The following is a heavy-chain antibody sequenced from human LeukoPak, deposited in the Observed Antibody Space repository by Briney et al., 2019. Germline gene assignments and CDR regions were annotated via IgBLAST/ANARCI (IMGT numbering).Heavy chain of an antibody. CDR3: ARDRGSSQLWAYYFDY. CDR1: GFTFSSYG. Sequence: PGGSLRLSCAPSGFTFSSYGMHWFRQAPGKGLEWVVAISYDGGIKYYADSVKGRFTISRDNSKNTLNLQMNSLRGEDTAVYYCARDRGSSQLWAYYFDYWGQGTLVTVSS. J-gene: IGHJ4*02. D-gene: IGHD5-18*01. CDR2: ISYDGGIK. V-gene: IGHV3-30*03.